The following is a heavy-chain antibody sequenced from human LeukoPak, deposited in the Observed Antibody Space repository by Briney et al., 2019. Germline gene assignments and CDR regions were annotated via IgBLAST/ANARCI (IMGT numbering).Heavy chain of an antibody. CDR2: IYPRDGST. Sequence: ASVKVSCKASGYTFTNYGFSWVRQAPGQGLEWMGMIYPRDGSTSYAQKFQGRVTVTRDTSTSTVHMELSGLRSEDTAVYYCARDQEGFDYWGQGTLVTVSS. J-gene: IGHJ4*02. CDR3: ARDQEGFDY. V-gene: IGHV1-46*01. CDR1: GYTFTNYG.